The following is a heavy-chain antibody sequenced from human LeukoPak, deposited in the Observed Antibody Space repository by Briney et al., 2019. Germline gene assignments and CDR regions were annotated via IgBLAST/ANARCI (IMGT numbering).Heavy chain of an antibody. CDR1: GFTLRNYW. D-gene: IGHD3-3*01. Sequence: GGSLRLSCAASGFTLRNYWMHWVRQAPGKGLVWVSCINTDGSSTSYADSVKGRFTISRDNAKNTLYLQMNSLRAEDTAVYYCARDSTYYDFWGGRNYYPYYRDVGGKGKTVTVSS. CDR3: ARDSTYYDFWGGRNYYPYYRDV. CDR2: INTDGSST. V-gene: IGHV3-74*01. J-gene: IGHJ6*03.